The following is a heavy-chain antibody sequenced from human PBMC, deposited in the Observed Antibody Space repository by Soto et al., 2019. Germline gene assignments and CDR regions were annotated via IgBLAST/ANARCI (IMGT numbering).Heavy chain of an antibody. J-gene: IGHJ6*02. D-gene: IGHD2-15*01. V-gene: IGHV1-69*13. CDR1: GGTFSSYA. CDR2: IIPIFGTA. Sequence: ASVKVSCKASGGTFSSYAISWVRQAPGQGLEWMGGIIPIFGTANYAQKFQGRVTITADESTSTAYMELSSLRSEETAVYYCARARDCSGGSCYYYYYYGMDVWGQGTTVTGSS. CDR3: ARARDCSGGSCYYYYYYGMDV.